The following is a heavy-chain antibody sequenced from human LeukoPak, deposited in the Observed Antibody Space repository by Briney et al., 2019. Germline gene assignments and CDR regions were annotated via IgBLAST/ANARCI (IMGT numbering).Heavy chain of an antibody. CDR3: ARSSSGWYYFDY. CDR2: ISWDGGST. J-gene: IGHJ4*02. D-gene: IGHD6-19*01. V-gene: IGHV3-43*01. CDR1: GFTFDDYT. Sequence: QTGGSLRLSCAASGFTFDDYTMHWVRQAPGKGLEWVSLISWDGGSTYYADSVKGRFTISRDNSKNSLYLQMNSLRTEDTALYYCARSSSGWYYFDYWGQGTLVTVSS.